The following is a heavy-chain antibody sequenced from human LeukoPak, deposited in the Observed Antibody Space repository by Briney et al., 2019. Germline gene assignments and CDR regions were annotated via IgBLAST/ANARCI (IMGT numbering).Heavy chain of an antibody. CDR1: GFTFSSYG. Sequence: GGSLRLSCAASGFTFSSYGMHWVRQAPGKGLEWVAVIWYDGSNKYYADSVKGRFIISRDNSKNTLYLQMNSLRAEDTAVYYCARDSHKYDFWSASLGYYYYYGMDVWGQGTTVTVSS. CDR2: IWYDGSNK. V-gene: IGHV3-33*01. D-gene: IGHD3-3*01. CDR3: ARDSHKYDFWSASLGYYYYYGMDV. J-gene: IGHJ6*02.